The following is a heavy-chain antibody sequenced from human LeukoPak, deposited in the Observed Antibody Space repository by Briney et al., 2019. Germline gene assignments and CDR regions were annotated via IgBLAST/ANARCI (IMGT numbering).Heavy chain of an antibody. Sequence: ASVKVSCKASGYTFTGYYMHWVRQAPGQGLEWMGWINPNSGGTNYAQKFQGRVTMTRDTSISTAYMELSRLRSDDTAVYYCARVKAGQLVRWFDYWGQGTLVTVSS. V-gene: IGHV1-2*02. D-gene: IGHD6-13*01. CDR3: ARVKAGQLVRWFDY. J-gene: IGHJ4*02. CDR1: GYTFTGYY. CDR2: INPNSGGT.